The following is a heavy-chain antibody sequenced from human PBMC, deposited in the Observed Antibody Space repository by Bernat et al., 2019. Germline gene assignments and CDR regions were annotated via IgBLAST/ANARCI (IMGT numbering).Heavy chain of an antibody. D-gene: IGHD6-19*01. CDR2: ISAYNGNT. J-gene: IGHJ6*02. Sequence: QVQLVQSGAEVKKPGASVKVSCKASGYTFTSYGISWVRQAPGQGLEWMGWISAYNGNTNYAQKLQGRVTMTTDSSTSTAYMELRSLRSDDTAVYYCAREVRPTLGAGKWIYGMDVWGQGTTVTVSS. CDR3: AREVRPTLGAGKWIYGMDV. CDR1: GYTFTSYG. V-gene: IGHV1-18*01.